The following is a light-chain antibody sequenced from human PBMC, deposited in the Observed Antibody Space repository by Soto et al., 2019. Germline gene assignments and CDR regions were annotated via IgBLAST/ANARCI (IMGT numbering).Light chain of an antibody. J-gene: IGKJ4*01. V-gene: IGKV1-5*01. CDR2: DAS. Sequence: DIQMTQSPSTLSASVGDRVTITCRASQSISSWLAWYQQKLGKAPKLLIYDASSLESGVPSRFSGSGSDTEFTLTINNLQPDDFATYHCQQYNRYSLTFGGGTKVDIK. CDR3: QQYNRYSLT. CDR1: QSISSW.